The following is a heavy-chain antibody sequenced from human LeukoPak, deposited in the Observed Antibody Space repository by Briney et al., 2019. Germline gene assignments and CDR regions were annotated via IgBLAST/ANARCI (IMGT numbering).Heavy chain of an antibody. CDR2: ISGDGSVT. V-gene: IGHV3-74*01. Sequence: EGSLRLSCTASGFTLRNYWMHWVRQVPGKRLVWVSRISGDGSVTNYADSVQGRFTISRDNAKNILYLQINSLRSEDTAVYYCARYSSSSGGASYYLDYWGHGTLVTVSS. J-gene: IGHJ4*01. CDR1: GFTLRNYW. D-gene: IGHD6-6*01. CDR3: ARYSSSSGGASYYLDY.